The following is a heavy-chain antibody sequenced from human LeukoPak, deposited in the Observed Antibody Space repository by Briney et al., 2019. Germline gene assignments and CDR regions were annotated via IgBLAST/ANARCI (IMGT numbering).Heavy chain of an antibody. CDR2: ISSSGSTI. CDR3: ARRTYGMDV. V-gene: IGHV3-48*03. J-gene: IGHJ6*02. CDR1: GFTFSSYW. Sequence: GGSLRLSCAASGFTFSSYWMHWVRQAPGKGLEWVSCISSSGSTIYYADSVKGRFTISRDNARNSLYLQMNSLRVEDTAVYYCARRTYGMDVWGQGTTVTVSS.